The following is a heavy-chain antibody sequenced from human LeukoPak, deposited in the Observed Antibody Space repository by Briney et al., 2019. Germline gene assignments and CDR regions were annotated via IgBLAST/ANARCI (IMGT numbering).Heavy chain of an antibody. J-gene: IGHJ4*02. V-gene: IGHV3-74*01. CDR2: INSDGSIT. D-gene: IGHD7-27*01. CDR3: TKDPPFTGGVYSAY. CDR1: GFTFTTYW. Sequence: GGSLRLSCAASGFTFTTYWMHWVRQAPGKGLVWVSHINSDGSITSYADSVKGRFTISRDNAKNTLYLQMSSLKTEDTAVYYCTKDPPFTGGVYSAYWGQGALVTVSS.